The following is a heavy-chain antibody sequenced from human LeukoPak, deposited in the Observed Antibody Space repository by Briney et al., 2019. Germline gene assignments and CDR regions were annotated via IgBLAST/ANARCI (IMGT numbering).Heavy chain of an antibody. Sequence: GGSLRLSCATSGFTFSSYAMHWVRQAPGKGLEWFAHISYDGINQYYADSVKGRFIISRDNSKNTLYLKLNSLRLEDTAVYYCTLTTFGVVYYFDYWGQGTLVTVSS. CDR1: GFTFSSYA. D-gene: IGHD1/OR15-1a*01. V-gene: IGHV3-30*04. CDR3: TLTTFGVVYYFDY. CDR2: ISYDGINQ. J-gene: IGHJ4*02.